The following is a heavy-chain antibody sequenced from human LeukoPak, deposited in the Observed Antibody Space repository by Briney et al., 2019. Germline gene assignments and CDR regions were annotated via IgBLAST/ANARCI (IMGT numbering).Heavy chain of an antibody. V-gene: IGHV1-2*02. CDR3: ATSTSMGPAFDI. D-gene: IGHD5-18*01. CDR1: GYTFTDYY. J-gene: IGHJ3*02. CDR2: INPNSGDT. Sequence: ASVKVSCKASGYTFTDYYIQWVRQAPGQGLEWMGWINPNSGDTNYAQKFQARVTMTRDMSISTAYMELSRLRSDDTAIYYCATSTSMGPAFDIWGQGTVVTVSS.